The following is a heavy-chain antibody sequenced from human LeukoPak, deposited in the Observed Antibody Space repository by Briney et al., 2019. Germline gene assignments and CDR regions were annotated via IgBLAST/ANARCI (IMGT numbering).Heavy chain of an antibody. CDR2: INHSGST. CDR1: GGSFSGYY. CDR3: ARGLYSSSCRSGL. Sequence: TPSETLSLTCAVYGGSFSGYYWSWIRQPPGKGLEWIGEINHSGSTNYNPSLKSRVTISVDTSKNQFSLKLSSVTAADTAVYYCARGLYSSSCRSGLWGQGTLVTVSS. V-gene: IGHV4-34*01. J-gene: IGHJ4*02. D-gene: IGHD6-13*01.